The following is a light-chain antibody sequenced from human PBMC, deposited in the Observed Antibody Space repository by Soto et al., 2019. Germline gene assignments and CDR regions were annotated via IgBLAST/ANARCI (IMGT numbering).Light chain of an antibody. CDR3: QTWGTGTVV. Sequence: QAVVTQSPSASASLGASVKLTCTLSSGHSSYAIAWHQQQPEKGPRYLMKLNSDGSHSKGDGIPDRFSGSSSGAERYLTISSLQSEDEADYYCQTWGTGTVVFGGGTPLTVL. V-gene: IGLV4-69*01. J-gene: IGLJ2*01. CDR1: SGHSSYA. CDR2: LNSDGSH.